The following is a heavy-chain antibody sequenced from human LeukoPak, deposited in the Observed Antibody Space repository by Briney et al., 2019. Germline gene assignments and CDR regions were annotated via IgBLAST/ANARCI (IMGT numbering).Heavy chain of an antibody. V-gene: IGHV1-2*02. CDR3: ARDPAQYDILTGHPIPYGMDV. Sequence: GASVKVSCKASGYTFTGYYMHWVRQAPGQGLEWMGWINPNSGGTNYAQKLQGRVTMTTDTSTSTAYMELRSLRSDDTAVYYCARDPAQYDILTGHPIPYGMDVWGQGTTVTVSS. D-gene: IGHD3-9*01. CDR1: GYTFTGYY. CDR2: INPNSGGT. J-gene: IGHJ6*02.